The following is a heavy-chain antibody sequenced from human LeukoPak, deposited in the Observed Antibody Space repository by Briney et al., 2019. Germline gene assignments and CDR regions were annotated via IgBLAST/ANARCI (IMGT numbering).Heavy chain of an antibody. CDR3: AISNYYDSSATREG. D-gene: IGHD3-22*01. CDR1: GFTFSSYE. CDR2: ISSSGSTI. J-gene: IGHJ4*02. V-gene: IGHV3-48*03. Sequence: GGSLRLSCAASGFTFSSYEMNWVRQAPGKGLEWVSYISSSGSTIYYADSVKGRFTISRDNAKNSLYLQMNSLRAEDTAVYYCAISNYYDSSATREGWGQGTLVTVSS.